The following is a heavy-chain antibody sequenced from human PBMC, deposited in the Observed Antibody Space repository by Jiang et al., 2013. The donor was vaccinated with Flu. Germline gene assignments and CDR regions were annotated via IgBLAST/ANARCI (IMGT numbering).Heavy chain of an antibody. Sequence: EVKKPGASVKVSCKASGYTFSSHGINWVRQAPGQGLEWMGWISLYNGNTNYAQKFQGRVTMTTDTSTSTAYMELRSLRSDDTAVYYCARVSGGAPVYYFDYWGQGALVTVSS. J-gene: IGHJ4*02. CDR3: ARVSGGAPVYYFDY. V-gene: IGHV1-18*01. CDR1: GYTFSSHG. D-gene: IGHD2-8*02. CDR2: ISLYNGNT.